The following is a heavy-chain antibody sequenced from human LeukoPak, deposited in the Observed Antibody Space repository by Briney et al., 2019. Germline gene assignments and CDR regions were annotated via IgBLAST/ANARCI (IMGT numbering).Heavy chain of an antibody. CDR3: ARIPDSSGHYYGSSVYFDY. V-gene: IGHV1-69*13. J-gene: IGHJ4*02. Sequence: ASVKVSCKASGGTFSSYAISWVRQAPGQGLEWMGGIIPIFGTANYAQKFQGRVTITADESTSTAYMELSSLRSEDTAVYYCARIPDSSGHYYGSSVYFDYWGQGTLVTVSS. CDR2: IIPIFGTA. D-gene: IGHD3-22*01. CDR1: GGTFSSYA.